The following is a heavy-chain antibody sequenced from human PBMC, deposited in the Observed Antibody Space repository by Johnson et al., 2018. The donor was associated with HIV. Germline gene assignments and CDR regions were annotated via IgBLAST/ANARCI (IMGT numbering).Heavy chain of an antibody. J-gene: IGHJ3*02. CDR2: IKSTSDDGTT. D-gene: IGHD2-8*01. V-gene: IGHV3-15*01. Sequence: VHLVESGGGVVQPGRSLRLPCAASEFAFSSYDMHWVRQAPGKGLEWVGRIKSTSDDGTTDYATPVKGRFTISRDDSQDTLYLQMNSLRTEDTAVYYCSTGDIVVMVGETLLPLHDAFDIWGQGTMVTVSP. CDR3: STGDIVVMVGETLLPLHDAFDI. CDR1: EFAFSSYD.